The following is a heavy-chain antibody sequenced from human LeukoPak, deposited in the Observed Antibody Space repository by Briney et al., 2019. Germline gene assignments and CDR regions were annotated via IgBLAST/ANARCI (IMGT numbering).Heavy chain of an antibody. D-gene: IGHD3-10*01. Sequence: PGGSLRLSCAASGFTFSSYGMHWVRQAPGKGLEWVAFIRYDGSNKYYADSVKGRFTISRDNSKNTLYLQMNSLRAEDTAVYYCAKDGGWFGELFVYMDVWGKGTTVTASS. CDR2: IRYDGSNK. CDR1: GFTFSSYG. CDR3: AKDGGWFGELFVYMDV. J-gene: IGHJ6*03. V-gene: IGHV3-30*02.